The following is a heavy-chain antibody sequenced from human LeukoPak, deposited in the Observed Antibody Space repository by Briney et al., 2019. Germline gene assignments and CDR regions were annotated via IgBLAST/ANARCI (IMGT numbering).Heavy chain of an antibody. CDR1: GDSISGYY. CDR2: IYYSGTT. D-gene: IGHD1-1*01. J-gene: IGHJ3*02. Sequence: PSETLSLTCTVSGDSISGYYWSWIRQPPGKGLEWIGYIYYSGTTHYNPSLKSRVTISVDTSKNQFSLELSSVTATDTAVYYCARVELERSFDIWGQGTMVTVSS. CDR3: ARVELERSFDI. V-gene: IGHV4-59*01.